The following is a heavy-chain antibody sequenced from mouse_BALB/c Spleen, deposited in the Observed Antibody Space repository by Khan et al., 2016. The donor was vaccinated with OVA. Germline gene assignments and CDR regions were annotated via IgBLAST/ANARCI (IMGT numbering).Heavy chain of an antibody. CDR1: GYTFTTYW. CDR2: INPSNGRT. D-gene: IGHD2-1*01. J-gene: IGHJ3*01. CDR3: ARLYYSWFAY. Sequence: QVQLQQPGAELVKPGASVKLSCKASGYTFTTYWMHWVKQRPGQGLEWIGEINPSNGRTNYNEKFKSKATLTVDKSSNTAYMQLSSLTSEDSAVYYCARLYYSWFAYWGQGTLVTVST. V-gene: IGHV1S81*02.